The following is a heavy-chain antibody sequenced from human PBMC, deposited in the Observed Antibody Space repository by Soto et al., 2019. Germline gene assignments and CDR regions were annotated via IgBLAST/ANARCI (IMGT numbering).Heavy chain of an antibody. CDR1: GFTFSNAW. CDR3: TTYLTIFGDFQGY. V-gene: IGHV3-15*01. J-gene: IGHJ4*02. D-gene: IGHD3-3*01. Sequence: RRLSCAASGFTFSNAWMRWVRQAPGKGLEWVARLKGKTDGGTADYAAPVKGRFTVSSDDSKNTLFLQMNSLKTEDTAVYYCTTYLTIFGDFQGYWGQGTVVTVSS. CDR2: LKGKTDGGTA.